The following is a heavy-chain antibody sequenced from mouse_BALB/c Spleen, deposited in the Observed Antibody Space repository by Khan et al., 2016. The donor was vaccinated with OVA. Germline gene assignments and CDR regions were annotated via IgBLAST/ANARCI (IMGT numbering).Heavy chain of an antibody. CDR2: INYSGST. CDR1: GYSITSDYA. D-gene: IGHD2-3*01. J-gene: IGHJ4*01. Sequence: EVQLQESGPGLVKPSQSLSLTCTVTGYSITSDYAWNWIRQFPGNKLEWMGFINYSGSTNYNPSLKSRISITRHTSKNQFFMKLNSVNTEDTATCYCARDGYRYNYAMDYWGQGTAVTVSS. V-gene: IGHV3-2*02. CDR3: ARDGYRYNYAMDY.